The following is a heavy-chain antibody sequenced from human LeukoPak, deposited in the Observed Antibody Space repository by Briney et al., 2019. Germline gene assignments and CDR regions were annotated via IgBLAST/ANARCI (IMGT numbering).Heavy chain of an antibody. CDR1: GGSISSGVYS. D-gene: IGHD6-19*01. J-gene: IGHJ5*02. CDR2: IYYSGST. V-gene: IGHV4-30-4*07. CDR3: ARGYSSGWYLLGDNWFDP. Sequence: SEALSLTCTVSGGSISSGVYSWSWIRQPPGKGLEWIGYIYYSGSTYYNPSLKSRVTISIDTSQNQFSLKLSSVTAADTAVYYCARGYSSGWYLLGDNWFDPWGQETLVTVSS.